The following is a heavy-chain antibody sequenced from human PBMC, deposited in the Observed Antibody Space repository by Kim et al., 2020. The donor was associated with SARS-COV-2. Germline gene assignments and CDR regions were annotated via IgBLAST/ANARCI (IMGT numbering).Heavy chain of an antibody. CDR3: ARDQVYPTVNWFDP. D-gene: IGHD4-17*01. Sequence: YTPSRKSRVTISVDPAKNQCSLKVSFVTAADTAVYYCARDQVYPTVNWFDPWGQGTLVTVSS. J-gene: IGHJ5*02. V-gene: IGHV4-39*07.